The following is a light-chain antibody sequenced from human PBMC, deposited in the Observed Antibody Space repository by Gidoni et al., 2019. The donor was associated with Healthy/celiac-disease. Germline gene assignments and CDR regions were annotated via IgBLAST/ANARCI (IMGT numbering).Light chain of an antibody. CDR2: EVS. CDR1: NSDVGGYNY. CDR3: SAYAGSNLWV. J-gene: IGLJ1*01. Sequence: QSALTQPPSASGSPGQSVTISCTGTNSDVGGYNYVSWYQQHPGKAPKVMIYEVSKRPSGVPDRFSGSKSGNTASLTVSGLQAEDEADYYCSAYAGSNLWVFGTGTKVTVL. V-gene: IGLV2-8*01.